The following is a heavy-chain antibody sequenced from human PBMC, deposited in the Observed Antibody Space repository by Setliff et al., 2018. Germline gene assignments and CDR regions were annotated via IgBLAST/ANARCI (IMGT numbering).Heavy chain of an antibody. Sequence: SETLSLTCTVSGGSGNSHYWSWIRQPPGKGLEWIGFIFYSGDTKSNHSLKSRVTMSVDTSKNQFSLRLTSVTAADTAVYYCARDWTFYGSGTYTRWFDYWGQGTLVTVSS. CDR2: IFYSGDT. J-gene: IGHJ4*02. CDR1: GGSGNSHY. V-gene: IGHV4-59*02. CDR3: ARDWTFYGSGTYTRWFDY. D-gene: IGHD3-10*01.